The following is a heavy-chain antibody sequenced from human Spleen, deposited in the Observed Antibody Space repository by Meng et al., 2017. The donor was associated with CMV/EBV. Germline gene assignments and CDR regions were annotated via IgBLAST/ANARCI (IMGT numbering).Heavy chain of an antibody. D-gene: IGHD2-21*01. V-gene: IGHV3-30*02. J-gene: IGHJ4*02. CDR2: IRFDESDK. Sequence: GESLKISCAASGFTFRSYGMHWVRQAPGKGLEWVTFIRFDESDKYYVDSVNGRFTISRDNSKNTLYLEMKSLRAEDTAVYYCLADVVFWGQGALVTVSS. CDR1: GFTFRSYG. CDR3: LADVVF.